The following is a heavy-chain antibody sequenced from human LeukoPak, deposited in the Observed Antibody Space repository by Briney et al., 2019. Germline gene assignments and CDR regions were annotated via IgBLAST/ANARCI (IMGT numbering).Heavy chain of an antibody. CDR3: AREGITIFGGYYYYGMDV. CDR2: ISAYNGNT. J-gene: IGHJ6*02. Sequence: ASVKVSCKASGYTFTSYGISWVRQAPGQGLEWMGWISAYNGNTNYAQKLQGRVTMTTDTSTSTAYMELRSLRSDDTAVYYCAREGITIFGGYYYYGMDVWGQGTTVTVSS. CDR1: GYTFTSYG. V-gene: IGHV1-18*01. D-gene: IGHD3-3*01.